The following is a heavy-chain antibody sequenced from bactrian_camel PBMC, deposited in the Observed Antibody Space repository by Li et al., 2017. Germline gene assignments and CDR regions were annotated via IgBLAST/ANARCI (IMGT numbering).Heavy chain of an antibody. Sequence: HVQLVESGGGSVQAGGSLRLSCAFDAYTPANVRMAWFRQAPGKEREGVAYIDGRGARTGYGRDVQGRFTISRDNAQKTLYLQMDNLKPEDSGIYFCASRGGSCSGFDHFKYAYWGQGTQVTVS. J-gene: IGHJ4*01. CDR2: IDGRGART. D-gene: IGHD1*01. CDR1: AYTPANVR. V-gene: IGHV3S63*01. CDR3: ASRGGSCSGFDHFKYAY.